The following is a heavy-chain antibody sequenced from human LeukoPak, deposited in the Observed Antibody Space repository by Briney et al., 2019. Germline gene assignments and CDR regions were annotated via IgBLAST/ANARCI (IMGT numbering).Heavy chain of an antibody. V-gene: IGHV1-8*01. D-gene: IGHD3-22*01. Sequence: ASVKVSCKASGYTFTSYDINWVRQATGPGLEWVGGMNPNSGNKGYAQKFQGRVTMTGNTSISTAYMELSSLRSEDTAVYYCARVFFRYDSSGYASQHWGQGTLVTVCS. CDR3: ARVFFRYDSSGYASQH. J-gene: IGHJ1*01. CDR2: MNPNSGNK. CDR1: GYTFTSYD.